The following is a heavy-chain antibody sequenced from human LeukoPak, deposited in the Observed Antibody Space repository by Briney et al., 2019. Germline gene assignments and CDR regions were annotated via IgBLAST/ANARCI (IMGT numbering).Heavy chain of an antibody. D-gene: IGHD6-13*01. Sequence: GGSLRLSCAASGFTLEDYAMHWVRQAPGKGLEGVSGISWDSGTIGYADSVKGRFTISRDNAKNSLYLQMNSLRAEDTALYYCAKGSAGDFDYWGQGTLVTVSS. CDR1: GFTLEDYA. CDR3: AKGSAGDFDY. J-gene: IGHJ4*02. V-gene: IGHV3-9*01. CDR2: ISWDSGTI.